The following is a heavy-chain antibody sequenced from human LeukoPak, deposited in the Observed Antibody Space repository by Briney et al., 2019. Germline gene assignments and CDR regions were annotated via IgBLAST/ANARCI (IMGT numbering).Heavy chain of an antibody. Sequence: SGTLSLTCAVSGGSISSSNWWSWVRQHPGKGLEWIGYIYYSGSTYYNPSLKSRVTISVDTSKNQFSLKLSSVTAADTAVYYCARVDGIVTMVRGVLGGFDPWGQGTLVTVSS. CDR1: GGSISSSNW. J-gene: IGHJ5*02. D-gene: IGHD3-10*01. V-gene: IGHV4-4*02. CDR3: ARVDGIVTMVRGVLGGFDP. CDR2: IYYSGST.